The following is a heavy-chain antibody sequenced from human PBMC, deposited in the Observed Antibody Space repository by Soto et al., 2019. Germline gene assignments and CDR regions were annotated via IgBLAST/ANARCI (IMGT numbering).Heavy chain of an antibody. CDR1: GYTFTSYA. D-gene: IGHD2-15*01. J-gene: IGHJ4*02. CDR2: IKAGNGNT. V-gene: IGHV1-3*01. CDR3: ARGTCSGGSCYSFHFDY. Sequence: QVQLVQSGAEVKKPGASVKVSCEASGYTFTSYAMHWVRQAPGQRLEWMGWIKAGNGNTIYSQKFKGRVTITRDTSPSTAYMELSSLRSEDTAVYYCARGTCSGGSCYSFHFDYWGQGTLVTVSS.